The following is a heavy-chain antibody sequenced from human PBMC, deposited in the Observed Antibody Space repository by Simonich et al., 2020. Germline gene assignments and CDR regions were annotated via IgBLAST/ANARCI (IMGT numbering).Heavy chain of an antibody. CDR3: AREGAGNDAFDI. D-gene: IGHD1-26*01. CDR2: ISYDGIKK. V-gene: IGHV3-30*07. Sequence: QVQLVESGGGVVQPGRSLRLSCAASGFTFSSYAMHWVRQAPGKGLEWVAVISYDGIKKYYADSVKGRFTISRDDSKNTLYLQMNSLRAEDTAVYYCAREGAGNDAFDIWGQGTMVTVSS. CDR1: GFTFSSYA. J-gene: IGHJ3*02.